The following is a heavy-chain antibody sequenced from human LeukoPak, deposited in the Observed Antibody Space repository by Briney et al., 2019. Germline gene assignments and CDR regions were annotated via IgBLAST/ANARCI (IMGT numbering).Heavy chain of an antibody. CDR1: GFMFSSYG. Sequence: GGSLRLSCAASGFMFSSYGMHWVRQAPGKGLEWVSFIWYDGSIIHYADSVKGRFTISRDNSKNMLFLQMNSLRAEDTAVYYCARGSARWFNPWGQGTLVTVSS. CDR2: IWYDGSII. CDR3: ARGSARWFNP. J-gene: IGHJ5*02. V-gene: IGHV3-33*01.